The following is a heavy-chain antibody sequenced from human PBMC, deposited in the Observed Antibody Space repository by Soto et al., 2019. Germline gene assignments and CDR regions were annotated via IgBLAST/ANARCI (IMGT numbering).Heavy chain of an antibody. Sequence: QVQLVQSGAEVKKTGSSVKVSCKASGDTSSTYSINWVRQAPGQGLEWVGRNIPILALTNYAQRFQGRVTITADKSTSKVYMELSSLRSEDTAVYYCARGYCSGGSCYSPRYNWFDPWGQGTLVTVSS. CDR2: NIPILALT. D-gene: IGHD2-15*01. CDR3: ARGYCSGGSCYSPRYNWFDP. V-gene: IGHV1-69*02. CDR1: GDTSSTYS. J-gene: IGHJ5*02.